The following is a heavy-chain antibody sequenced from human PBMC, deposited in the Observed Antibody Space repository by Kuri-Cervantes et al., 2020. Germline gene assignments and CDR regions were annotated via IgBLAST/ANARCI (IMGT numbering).Heavy chain of an antibody. CDR2: ISWNSGSI. Sequence: GGSLRLSCAASGFTFDDYAMHWVRQAPGKGLEWVSGISWNSGSIGYADSVKGRFTISRDNAKNSLYLQMNSLRAEDTAVYYCAKREWRSLYYFDSWGQGSRGTVSS. D-gene: IGHD1-26*01. CDR3: AKREWRSLYYFDS. V-gene: IGHV3-9*01. J-gene: IGHJ4*02. CDR1: GFTFDDYA.